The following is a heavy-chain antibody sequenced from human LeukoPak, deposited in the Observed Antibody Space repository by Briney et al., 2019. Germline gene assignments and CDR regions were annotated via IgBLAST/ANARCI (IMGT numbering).Heavy chain of an antibody. CDR3: ARELGFVLPAF. CDR1: GGTFSSYT. J-gene: IGHJ4*02. CDR2: IIQSFGAP. D-gene: IGHD2-15*01. V-gene: IGHV1-69*05. Sequence: SVKVSCKASGGTFSSYTFSWVRQAPGQGLEWMGRIIQSFGAPNYAQQFQGRVTITTDESTSTVYMALSSLTSQDTAVYYCARELGFVLPAFWGQGTLVTVSS.